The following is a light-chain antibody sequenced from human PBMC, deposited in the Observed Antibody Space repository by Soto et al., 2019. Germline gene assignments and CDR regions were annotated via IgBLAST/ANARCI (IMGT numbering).Light chain of an antibody. Sequence: DIQMTQSPSTLSASVGDRVTITCRASQSISSWLAWYQQKPGKAPKLLIYKASSLESGVPSRFSGGGSGTEFPLTISSLQPADFATYYCQQYNSYITFGQGTRLEIK. CDR2: KAS. V-gene: IGKV1-5*03. CDR1: QSISSW. CDR3: QQYNSYIT. J-gene: IGKJ5*01.